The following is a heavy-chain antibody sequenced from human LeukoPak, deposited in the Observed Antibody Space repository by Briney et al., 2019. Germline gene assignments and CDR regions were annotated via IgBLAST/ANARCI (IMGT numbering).Heavy chain of an antibody. Sequence: SETLSLTCTVSGGSISSGDYYWSWIRQPPGKGLEWIGYIYYSGSTYYNPSLKSRVTISVDTSKNQFSLKLSSVTAADTAVYYCVRESGPIAALDYWGQGTLVTVSS. V-gene: IGHV4-30-4*08. J-gene: IGHJ4*02. D-gene: IGHD6-13*01. CDR3: VRESGPIAALDY. CDR1: GGSISSGDYY. CDR2: IYYSGST.